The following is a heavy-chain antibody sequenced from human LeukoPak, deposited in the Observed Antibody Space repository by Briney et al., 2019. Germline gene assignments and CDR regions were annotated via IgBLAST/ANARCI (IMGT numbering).Heavy chain of an antibody. Sequence: SETLSLTCAVYGGSFSGYYWGWIRQPPGKGLEWIGEINHSGSTNYNPSLKSRVTISVDTSKNQFSLKLSSVTAADTAVYYCARLATRISIVGAPPPIDNWGQGTLVTVSS. CDR3: ARLATRISIVGAPPPIDN. CDR1: GGSFSGYY. CDR2: INHSGST. V-gene: IGHV4-34*01. J-gene: IGHJ4*02. D-gene: IGHD1-26*01.